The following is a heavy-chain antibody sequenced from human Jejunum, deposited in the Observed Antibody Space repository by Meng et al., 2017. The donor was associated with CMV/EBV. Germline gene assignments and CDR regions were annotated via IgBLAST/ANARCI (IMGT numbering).Heavy chain of an antibody. Sequence: FSSFTMTWVRQAPGKGLGWVSFISGSSNYIYYADSVRGRFTISRDTAKNSLYLQMNSLRAEDTAVYYCARDLYKYGTMWLSDMDVWGQGTTVTVSS. J-gene: IGHJ6*02. CDR2: ISGSSNYI. CDR1: FSSFT. D-gene: IGHD5-18*01. CDR3: ARDLYKYGTMWLSDMDV. V-gene: IGHV3-21*01.